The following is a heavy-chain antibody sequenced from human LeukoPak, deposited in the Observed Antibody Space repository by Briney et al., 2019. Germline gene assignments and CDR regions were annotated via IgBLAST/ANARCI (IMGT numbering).Heavy chain of an antibody. D-gene: IGHD6-13*01. CDR1: GGSFSGYY. V-gene: IGHV4-34*01. Sequence: ETLSLTCAVYGGSFSGYYWSWIRRPPGKGLEWIGEINHSGSTNYNPSLKSRVTISVDTSKNQFSLKLSSVTAADTAVYYCARGKIAAAGNYYYYYGMDVWGQGTTVTVSS. J-gene: IGHJ6*02. CDR3: ARGKIAAAGNYYYYYGMDV. CDR2: INHSGST.